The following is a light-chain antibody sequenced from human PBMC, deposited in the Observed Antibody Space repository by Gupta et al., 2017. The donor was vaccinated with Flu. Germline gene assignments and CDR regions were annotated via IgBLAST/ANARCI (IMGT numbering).Light chain of an antibody. Sequence: DIQMTASPSSVSASEGDRVTITCRASQSISDYLNWYQQKAGKAPKVLIYAASSLESGVPSRFSGSGSGTDFTLTIISLQPEDFATYYCQQSYSSPYTFGQGTKLEIK. V-gene: IGKV1-39*01. CDR1: QSISDY. CDR2: AAS. J-gene: IGKJ2*01. CDR3: QQSYSSPYT.